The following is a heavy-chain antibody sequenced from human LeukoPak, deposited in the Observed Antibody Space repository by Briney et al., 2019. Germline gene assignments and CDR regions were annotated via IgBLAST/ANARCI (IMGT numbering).Heavy chain of an antibody. Sequence: SETLSLTCAVYGGSLSGYYWNWIRQSPGKGLEWIGEINHSGSTNYNPSLKSRVTISVDTSKNQFSLKLSSVTAADTAVYYCARATFDSRGYYYEGEYWGQGTLVTVPS. J-gene: IGHJ4*02. V-gene: IGHV4-34*01. CDR1: GGSLSGYY. CDR3: ARATFDSRGYYYEGEY. D-gene: IGHD3-22*01. CDR2: INHSGST.